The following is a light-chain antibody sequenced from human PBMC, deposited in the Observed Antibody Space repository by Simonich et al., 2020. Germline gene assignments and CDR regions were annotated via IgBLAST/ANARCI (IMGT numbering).Light chain of an antibody. CDR3: QQYNNWPPT. V-gene: IGKV3-15*01. CDR2: GAS. J-gene: IGKJ4*01. Sequence: EIVMTQSPATLSVSPGERATLSCRASQSVSSNFAWYQQKPGQAPRLLIYGASIRATGIPARFSGSGSGTDFTLTISSLQSEDFAVYYCQQYNNWPPTFGGGNKVEIK. CDR1: QSVSSN.